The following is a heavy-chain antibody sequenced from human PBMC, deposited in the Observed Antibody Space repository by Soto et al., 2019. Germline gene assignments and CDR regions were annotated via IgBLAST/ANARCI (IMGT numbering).Heavy chain of an antibody. Sequence: GGSLRLSCAASGFTFSDHYMDWVRQAPGKGLEWVGRTRNKANSYTTEYAASVKGRFTISRDDSKNSQYLKMNSLKTEDTAVYYCARVGADASSWYYYYYYGMDVWGQGTTVTVSS. CDR3: ARVGADASSWYYYYYYGMDV. D-gene: IGHD6-13*01. J-gene: IGHJ6*02. CDR2: TRNKANSYTT. CDR1: GFTFSDHY. V-gene: IGHV3-72*01.